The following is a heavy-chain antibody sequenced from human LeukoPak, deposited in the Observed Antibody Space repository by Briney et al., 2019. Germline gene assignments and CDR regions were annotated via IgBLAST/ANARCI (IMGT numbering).Heavy chain of an antibody. D-gene: IGHD4-17*01. CDR2: INSDGSST. CDR3: ANSFQLTTVNY. Sequence: GGSLRLSCAASGFTFSSYWMHWVRQAPGKGLVWVSRINSDGSSTIYADSVKGRFTISRDNAKNTLYLQMNSLRAEDTAVYYCANSFQLTTVNYWGQGTLVTVSS. CDR1: GFTFSSYW. V-gene: IGHV3-74*01. J-gene: IGHJ4*02.